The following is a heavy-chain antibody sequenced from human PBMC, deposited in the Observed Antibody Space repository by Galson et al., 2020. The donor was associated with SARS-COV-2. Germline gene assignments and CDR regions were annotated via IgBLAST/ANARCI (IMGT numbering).Heavy chain of an antibody. Sequence: GESLKISCAASGFTFSSYGMHWVRQAPGKGLEWVAVISYDGSNKYYADSVKGRFTISRDNFKNTLYLQMNSLRAEDTAVYYCARDSELVMDYWGQGTLVTVSS. D-gene: IGHD6-13*01. CDR1: GFTFSSYG. J-gene: IGHJ4*02. CDR3: ARDSELVMDY. CDR2: ISYDGSNK. V-gene: IGHV3-30*03.